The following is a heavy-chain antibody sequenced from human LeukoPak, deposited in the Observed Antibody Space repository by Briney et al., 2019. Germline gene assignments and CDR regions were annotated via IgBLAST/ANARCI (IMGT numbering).Heavy chain of an antibody. CDR1: GGPFSGYY. J-gene: IGHJ5*02. CDR3: ASGGRSGSYYWFDP. D-gene: IGHD3-10*01. CDR2: INHSGST. Sequence: SETLSLTCGVYGGPFSGYYWSWIRQPPGKGLEWIGEINHSGSTNYNPSLKSRVTISVDASKNQFSLKLSSVTAADTAVYYCASGGRSGSYYWFDPGAREPWSPSPQ. V-gene: IGHV4-34*01.